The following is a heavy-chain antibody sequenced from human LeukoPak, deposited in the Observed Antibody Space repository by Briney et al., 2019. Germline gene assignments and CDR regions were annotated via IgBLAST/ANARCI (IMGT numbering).Heavy chain of an antibody. J-gene: IGHJ3*02. CDR3: AKGFRRWLQFCAFDI. V-gene: IGHV3-30*18. Sequence: GRSLRLSCAASGFTFSSYGMHWVRQAPGKGLEWVAVISYDGSNKYYADSVKGRFTISRDNSKNTLYLQMNSLRAEDTAVYYCAKGFRRWLQFCAFDIWGQGTMVTVSS. CDR1: GFTFSSYG. CDR2: ISYDGSNK. D-gene: IGHD5-24*01.